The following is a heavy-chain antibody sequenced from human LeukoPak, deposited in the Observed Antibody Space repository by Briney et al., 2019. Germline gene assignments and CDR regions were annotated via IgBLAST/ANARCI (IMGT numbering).Heavy chain of an antibody. Sequence: PSGTLSLTCAVSGDSISSSNWWSWVRQPPGKGLEYIGEIYQSGSTNYNPSLKSRVTISVDKSKNQFSLKLSSVTAADTAVYYCVRLPPGFVGMDVWGKGTTVTVSS. D-gene: IGHD1-14*01. V-gene: IGHV4-4*02. CDR3: VRLPPGFVGMDV. CDR1: GDSISSSNW. CDR2: IYQSGST. J-gene: IGHJ6*03.